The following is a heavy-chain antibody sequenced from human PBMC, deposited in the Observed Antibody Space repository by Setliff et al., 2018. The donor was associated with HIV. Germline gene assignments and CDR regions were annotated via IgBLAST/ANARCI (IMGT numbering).Heavy chain of an antibody. Sequence: SETLSLTCAVYGGSLSGHYWSWIRQPPGKGLEWIGEINHSGSTNYSPSLKSRVTISVDTSKNQFSLKLSSVTAADTAVYYCARAYYYYYMDVWGKGTTVTVSS. CDR2: INHSGST. V-gene: IGHV4-34*01. J-gene: IGHJ6*03. CDR1: GGSLSGHY. CDR3: ARAYYYYYMDV.